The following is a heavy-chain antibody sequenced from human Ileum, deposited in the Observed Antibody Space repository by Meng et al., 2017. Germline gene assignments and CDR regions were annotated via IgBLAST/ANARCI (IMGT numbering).Heavy chain of an antibody. CDR1: GGSFSGYY. D-gene: IGHD3-16*01. CDR3: ARGGGRYGPDFDY. CDR2: INHSGST. V-gene: IGHV4-34*01. Sequence: QGQLQQLGAGLLKPSEPLSLTCAVYGGSFSGYYWSWVRQPPGKGLEWIGEINHSGSTNYNPSLKSRVTISVDTSKNQFSLKLSSVTAADTAVYYCARGGGRYGPDFDYWGQGTLVTVSS. J-gene: IGHJ4*02.